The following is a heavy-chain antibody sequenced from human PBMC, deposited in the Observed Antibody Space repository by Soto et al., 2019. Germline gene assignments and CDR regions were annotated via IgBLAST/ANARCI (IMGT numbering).Heavy chain of an antibody. CDR1: GGSISSYY. CDR3: AREKDYYDSSGSDRRFDY. J-gene: IGHJ4*02. D-gene: IGHD3-22*01. Sequence: PSETLSLTCTVSGGSISSYYWSWIRQPPGKGLEWIGYIYYSRSTNYNPSLKSRVTISVDTSKNQFSLKLSSVTAADTAVYYCAREKDYYDSSGSDRRFDYWGQGTLVTVSS. V-gene: IGHV4-59*01. CDR2: IYYSRST.